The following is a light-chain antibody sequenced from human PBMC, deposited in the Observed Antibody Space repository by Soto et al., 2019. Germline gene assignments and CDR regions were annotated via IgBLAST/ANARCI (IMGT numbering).Light chain of an antibody. CDR1: QGISSA. V-gene: IGKV1-13*02. J-gene: IGKJ4*01. CDR3: QQFQSCALT. CDR2: DAS. Sequence: AIQLTQSPSSLSASVGDRVTITCRARQGISSALAWYQHKPGRAPRLLNYDASSLQSGVSSRFSGSGSGTDFTLTISSLQPEDFATYYCQQFQSCALTIGGGTKLEIK.